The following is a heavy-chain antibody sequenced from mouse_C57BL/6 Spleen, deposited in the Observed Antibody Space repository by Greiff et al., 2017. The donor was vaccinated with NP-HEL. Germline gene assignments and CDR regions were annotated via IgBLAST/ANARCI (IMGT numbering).Heavy chain of an antibody. Sequence: EVQLQESGPGLVKPSQSLSLTCSVTGYSITSGYYWNWIRQFPGNKLEWMGYISYDGSNNYNPSLKNRISITRDTSKNQFFLKLNSVTTEDTATYYCARGSSYPWYFDVWGTGTTVTVSS. CDR3: ARGSSYPWYFDV. CDR2: ISYDGSN. J-gene: IGHJ1*03. V-gene: IGHV3-6*01. D-gene: IGHD1-1*01. CDR1: GYSITSGYY.